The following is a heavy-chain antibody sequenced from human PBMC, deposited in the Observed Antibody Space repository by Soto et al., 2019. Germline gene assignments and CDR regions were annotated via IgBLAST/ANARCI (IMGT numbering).Heavy chain of an antibody. D-gene: IGHD2-2*01. CDR3: AKGSSASRPYYFDY. CDR2: INPSGGST. Sequence: GASVKVSCKASGYTFTSYYMHWVRQAPGQGLEWMGIINPSGGSTYHADSVKGRFTISRDNSKNTLSLQMNSLRADDTAVYYCAKGSSASRPYYFDYWGRGTLVTVSS. CDR1: GYTFTSYY. V-gene: IGHV1-46*04. J-gene: IGHJ4*02.